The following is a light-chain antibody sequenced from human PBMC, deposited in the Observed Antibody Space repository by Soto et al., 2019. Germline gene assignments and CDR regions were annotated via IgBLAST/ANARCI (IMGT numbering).Light chain of an antibody. CDR1: QSVSSN. J-gene: IGKJ4*01. CDR2: VAS. Sequence: EIVMTQSPATLSVSPGERATLSCRASQSVSSNLAWYQQKPGQTPKLLIYVASTRATGIPARFSGSGSGKEFTLTFSSLQSEDFAVYYCQQYNVWPLTFGGGTKVEFK. V-gene: IGKV3-15*01. CDR3: QQYNVWPLT.